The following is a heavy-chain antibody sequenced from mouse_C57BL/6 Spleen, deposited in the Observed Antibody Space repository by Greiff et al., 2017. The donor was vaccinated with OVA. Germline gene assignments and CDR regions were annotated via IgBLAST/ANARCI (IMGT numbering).Heavy chain of an antibody. CDR1: GFTFSSYA. D-gene: IGHD2-4*01. Sequence: EVQVVESGGGLVKPGGSLKLSCAASGFTFSSYAMSWVRQTPEKRLEWVATISDGGSYTYYPDNVKGRFTISRDNAKNNLYLQMSHLKSEDTAMYYCASHYYDYDAVHYFDYWGQGTTLTVSS. CDR3: ASHYYDYDAVHYFDY. J-gene: IGHJ2*01. CDR2: ISDGGSYT. V-gene: IGHV5-4*01.